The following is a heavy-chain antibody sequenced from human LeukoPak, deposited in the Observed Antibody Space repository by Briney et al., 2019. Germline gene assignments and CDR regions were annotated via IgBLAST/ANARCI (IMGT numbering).Heavy chain of an antibody. CDR2: FSPMVRPP. V-gene: IGHV1-69*13. Sequence: GASVKVSFKSSGDSCIKYSINWLRQAPGQGLEWMGGFSPMVRPPNSPQRFQGRVTVTSDESTDTGYMELTSLTYDDTAVYYCARVTAAGILDFWGQGTLLTVSS. CDR3: ARVTAAGILDF. J-gene: IGHJ4*02. D-gene: IGHD6-13*01. CDR1: GDSCIKYS.